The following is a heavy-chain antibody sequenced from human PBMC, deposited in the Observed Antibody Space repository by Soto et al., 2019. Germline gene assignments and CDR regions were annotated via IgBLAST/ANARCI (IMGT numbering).Heavy chain of an antibody. D-gene: IGHD4-17*01. CDR1: GFTVSSNY. J-gene: IGHJ6*03. V-gene: IGHV3-66*01. CDR2: IYSGGST. CDR3: GRDREDRGVTTGGLYYYYYYMDV. Sequence: PGGSLRLSCAASGFTVSSNYMSWVRQAPGKGLEWVSVIYSGGSTYYADSVKGRFTISRDNSKNTLYLQMNSLRAEDTAVYYCGRDREDRGVTTGGLYYYYYYMDVWGKGTTVTVSS.